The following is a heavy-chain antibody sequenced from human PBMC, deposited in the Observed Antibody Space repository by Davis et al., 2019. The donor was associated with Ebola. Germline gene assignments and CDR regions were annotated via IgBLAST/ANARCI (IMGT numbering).Heavy chain of an antibody. D-gene: IGHD3-10*01. CDR3: AKEEYYYGSGSYSYYFDY. V-gene: IGHV3-23*01. J-gene: IGHJ4*02. CDR2: ISGSGGST. Sequence: GESLKISCAASGFTFSSYAMSWVRQAPGKGLEWVSAISGSGGSTYYADSVKGRFTISRDNSKNTLYLQMNSLRAEDTAVYYCAKEEYYYGSGSYSYYFDYWGQGTLVTVSS. CDR1: GFTFSSYA.